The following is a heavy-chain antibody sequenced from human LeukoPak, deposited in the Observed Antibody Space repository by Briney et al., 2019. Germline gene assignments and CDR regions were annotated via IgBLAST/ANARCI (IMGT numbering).Heavy chain of an antibody. CDR3: AYTHSSIAAAGTFIY. J-gene: IGHJ4*02. D-gene: IGHD6-13*01. CDR2: IIPIFGTA. V-gene: IGHV1-69*01. CDR1: GGTFSSYA. Sequence: GASVKVSCKASGGTFSSYAISWVRQAPGTGLEWMGGIIPIFGTANYAQKFQGRVTITADESTSTAYMELSSLRSEDTAVYYCAYTHSSIAAAGTFIYRGQGTLVTVSS.